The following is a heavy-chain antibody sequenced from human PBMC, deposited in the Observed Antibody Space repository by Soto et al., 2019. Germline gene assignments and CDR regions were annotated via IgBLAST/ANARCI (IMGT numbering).Heavy chain of an antibody. V-gene: IGHV1-2*04. CDR3: ARDPRGGYGSGSQAFDY. Sequence: QVQLVQSGAEVKKPGASVKVSCKASGYTFTGYYMHWVRQAPGQGLEWMGWINPNSGGTNYAQKFQGWVTMTRDTSLSTAYMELSRLRSDDTAVYYCARDPRGGYGSGSQAFDYWGQGTLVTVSS. J-gene: IGHJ4*02. D-gene: IGHD3-10*01. CDR1: GYTFTGYY. CDR2: INPNSGGT.